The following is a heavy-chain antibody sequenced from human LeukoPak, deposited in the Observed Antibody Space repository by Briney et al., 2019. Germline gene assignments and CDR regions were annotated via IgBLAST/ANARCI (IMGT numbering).Heavy chain of an antibody. J-gene: IGHJ3*02. CDR1: GGSISSYY. CDR2: IYYSGST. V-gene: IGHV4-59*01. Sequence: SETLSITCTVSGGSISSYYWSWIRQPPGKGLEWIGYIYYSGSTNYNPSLKSRVTISVDTSKNQFSLKLSSVTAADTAVYYCARDRGGARGAFDIWGQGTMVTVSS. D-gene: IGHD2-15*01. CDR3: ARDRGGARGAFDI.